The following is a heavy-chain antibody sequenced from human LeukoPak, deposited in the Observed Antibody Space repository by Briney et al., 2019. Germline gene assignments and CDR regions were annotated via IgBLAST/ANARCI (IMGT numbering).Heavy chain of an antibody. Sequence: GGSLRLSCAASGFTVSSNCMSWVRQAPGKGLEWVSLICSGGNTYYADSVKGRFTISRDDSKNTLYLQMNSLRAEDTAVYYCARRYCSDGTCYFFDYWGQGTLVTVSS. CDR3: ARRYCSDGTCYFFDY. J-gene: IGHJ4*02. V-gene: IGHV3-53*01. CDR2: ICSGGNT. D-gene: IGHD2-15*01. CDR1: GFTVSSNC.